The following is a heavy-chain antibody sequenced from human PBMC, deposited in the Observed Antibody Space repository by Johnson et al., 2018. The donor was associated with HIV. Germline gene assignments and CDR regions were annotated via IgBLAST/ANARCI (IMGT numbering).Heavy chain of an antibody. CDR2: LYSDGGT. J-gene: IGHJ3*02. CDR3: ARDRSSSWSDAFDI. V-gene: IGHV3-66*02. D-gene: IGHD6-13*01. Sequence: VQLVESGGGLVKPGGSLRLSCAASGFTFSNAWMNWVRQAPGKGLEWVSVLYSDGGTYYADSVKGRFTISRDNSKNTLYLQMNSPRAEDTAVYYCARDRSSSWSDAFDIWGQGTMVTVSS. CDR1: GFTFSNAW.